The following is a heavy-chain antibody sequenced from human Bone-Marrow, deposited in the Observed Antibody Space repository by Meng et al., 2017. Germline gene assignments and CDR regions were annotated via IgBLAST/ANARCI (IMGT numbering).Heavy chain of an antibody. D-gene: IGHD2-21*02. CDR2: IYQSGST. CDR3: GGAYCGGDCSEYFQH. J-gene: IGHJ1*01. CDR1: GYSITGSYN. Sequence: SETLSLTCAVSGYSITGSYNWGWIRQSPGKGLEWIGSIYQSGSTYYNPSLKSRVTMSADTSKNQFSLKLSSVTAADTAVYYCGGAYCGGDCSEYFQHWGQGTLVTVSS. V-gene: IGHV4-38-2*01.